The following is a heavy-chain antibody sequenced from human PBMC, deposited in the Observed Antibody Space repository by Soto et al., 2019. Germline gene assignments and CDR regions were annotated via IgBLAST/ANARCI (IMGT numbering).Heavy chain of an antibody. CDR2: ISAYNGNT. CDR3: ARDPHIVVVPAATELFDY. J-gene: IGHJ4*02. CDR1: GGTLTNFINYP. V-gene: IGHV1-18*01. D-gene: IGHD2-2*01. Sequence: ASVKVSCKASGGTLTNFINYPISWVRQAPGQGLEWMGWISAYNGNTNYAQKLQGRVTMTTDTSTSTAYMELRSLRSDDTAVYYCARDPHIVVVPAATELFDYWGQGTLVTVSS.